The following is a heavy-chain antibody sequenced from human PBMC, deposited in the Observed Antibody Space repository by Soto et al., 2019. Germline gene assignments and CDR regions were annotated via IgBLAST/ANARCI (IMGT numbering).Heavy chain of an antibody. Sequence: PSETLSLTCTVSGGSISSYYWSWVRQPPGKGLEWIGYIYYTGSTYYNPSLKSRVTMSIDTSKNQFSLKLNSVTAADTAVYYCARRYGSCFDYWGQGTLVTVSS. J-gene: IGHJ4*02. V-gene: IGHV4-59*08. CDR3: ARRYGSCFDY. D-gene: IGHD5-18*01. CDR2: IYYTGST. CDR1: GGSISSYY.